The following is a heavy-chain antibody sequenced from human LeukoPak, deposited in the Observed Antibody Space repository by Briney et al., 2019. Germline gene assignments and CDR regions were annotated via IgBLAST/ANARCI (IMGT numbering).Heavy chain of an antibody. J-gene: IGHJ4*02. CDR1: GGSISSYY. V-gene: IGHV4-59*01. CDR3: ARGQHGVAAAPFDY. CDR2: IYYSGST. D-gene: IGHD6-13*01. Sequence: SETLSLTSTVSGGSISSYYWSWIRQPPGKGLEWIGYIYYSGSTNYNPSLKSRVTISVDTSTNQSSLKLSSVTAADTAVYYCARGQHGVAAAPFDYWGQGTLVTVSS.